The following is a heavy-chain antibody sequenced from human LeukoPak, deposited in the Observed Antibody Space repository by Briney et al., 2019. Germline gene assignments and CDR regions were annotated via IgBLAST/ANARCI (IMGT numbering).Heavy chain of an antibody. J-gene: IGHJ4*02. D-gene: IGHD2-2*01. CDR1: GGSISSGGYS. Sequence: PSETLSLTCAVSGGSISSGGYSWSWIRQPPGKGLEWIGYIYHSGSTYYNPSLKSRVTISVDRSKNQFSLKLSSVTAADTAVYYCARLYCSSTSCPYYFDYWGRGTLVTVSS. V-gene: IGHV4-30-2*01. CDR2: IYHSGST. CDR3: ARLYCSSTSCPYYFDY.